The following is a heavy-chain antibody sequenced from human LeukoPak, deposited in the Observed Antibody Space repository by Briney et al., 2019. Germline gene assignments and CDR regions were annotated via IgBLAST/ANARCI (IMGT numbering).Heavy chain of an antibody. V-gene: IGHV3-23*01. J-gene: IGHJ6*02. Sequence: GGSLRLSCAASGFTFSSYAMSWVRQAPGKGLEWVSAISGSGGSTYYADFVKGRFTISRDNSKNTLYLQMNSLRAEDTAVYYCARGGSGSYYSYYYYGMDVWGQGTTVTVSS. CDR3: ARGGSGSYYSYYYYGMDV. CDR2: ISGSGGST. D-gene: IGHD3-10*01. CDR1: GFTFSSYA.